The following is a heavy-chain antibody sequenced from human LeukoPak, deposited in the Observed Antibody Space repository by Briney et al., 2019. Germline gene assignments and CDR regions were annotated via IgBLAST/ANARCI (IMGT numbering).Heavy chain of an antibody. V-gene: IGHV1-69*13. J-gene: IGHJ6*02. Sequence: VASVKVSCKASGGTFSSYAISWVRQAPGQGLEWMGGIIPIFGTANYAQKFQGRVTITADESTSTACMELSSLRSEDTAVYYCARASIAARYYYYYGMDVWGQGTTVTASS. D-gene: IGHD6-6*01. CDR1: GGTFSSYA. CDR3: ARASIAARYYYYYGMDV. CDR2: IIPIFGTA.